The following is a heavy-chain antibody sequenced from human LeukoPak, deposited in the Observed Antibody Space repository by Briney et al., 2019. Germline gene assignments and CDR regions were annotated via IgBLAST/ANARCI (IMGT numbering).Heavy chain of an antibody. D-gene: IGHD6-19*01. CDR1: GYTFTSYA. V-gene: IGHV1-3*01. Sequence: ASVTVSCKASGYTFTSYAMHWVRQAPGQRLEWMGWINAANGNTKYSQKVQGRVTITRDTSAGTASMELSSLRSEDTAVYYCARDMSSGWSFDYWGQGTLVTVSS. CDR3: ARDMSSGWSFDY. CDR2: INAANGNT. J-gene: IGHJ4*02.